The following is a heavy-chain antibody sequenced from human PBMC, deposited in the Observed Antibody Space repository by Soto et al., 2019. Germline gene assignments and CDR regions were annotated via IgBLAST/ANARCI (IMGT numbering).Heavy chain of an antibody. D-gene: IGHD3-10*01. CDR1: GFTFSSYW. CDR3: AKASAMVRGVIRN. J-gene: IGHJ4*02. CDR2: INSDGSST. Sequence: GGSLRLSCAASGFTFSSYWMHWVRQAPGKGLVWVSRINSDGSSTSYADSVKGRFTISRDNSKNTLYLQMNSLRAEDTAVYYCAKASAMVRGVIRNWGQGTLVTVSS. V-gene: IGHV3-74*01.